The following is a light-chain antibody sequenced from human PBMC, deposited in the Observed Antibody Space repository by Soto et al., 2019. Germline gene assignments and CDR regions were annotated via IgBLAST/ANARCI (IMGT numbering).Light chain of an antibody. CDR1: QSVLYSSNNKNY. V-gene: IGKV4-1*01. J-gene: IGKJ1*01. CDR2: WAS. Sequence: DIVMTQSQDSLAVSLGERATINCKSSQSVLYSSNNKNYLAWYQQKPGQPPKLLIYWASTRESGVPDRFSGSGSGTDCTITISSLQAEDVAVYYCQQYYSPWTFGQGTKVEI. CDR3: QQYYSPWT.